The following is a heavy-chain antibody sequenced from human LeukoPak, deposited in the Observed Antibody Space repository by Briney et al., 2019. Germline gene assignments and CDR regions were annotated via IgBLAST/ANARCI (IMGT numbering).Heavy chain of an antibody. V-gene: IGHV3-15*01. Sequence: PGGSLRLSCAASGFTLSKAWISSVRQAPGKGLEWVGRIKSNTDGGTKDYAAPVKGRFTFSRDDSKNTLYLLMNSMKTENTAVYYCTPGGYYFPDAFDIWGQGTMVTVSS. CDR2: IKSNTDGGTK. CDR1: GFTLSKAW. J-gene: IGHJ3*02. CDR3: TPGGYYFPDAFDI. D-gene: IGHD3-22*01.